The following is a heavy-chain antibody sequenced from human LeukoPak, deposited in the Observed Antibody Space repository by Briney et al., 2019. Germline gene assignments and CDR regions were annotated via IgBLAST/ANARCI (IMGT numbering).Heavy chain of an antibody. D-gene: IGHD2-21*02. V-gene: IGHV5-51*01. CDR3: ARQGRYCGGDCKTSPFDP. CDR1: GYNFGTFW. CDR2: IYPDESDT. J-gene: IGHJ5*02. Sequence: GESLKISCKASGYNFGTFWIGWVRQMPGKGLEWMGIIYPDESDTRYSPPFQGQVTMSVDKSISTAYLRWSSLKASDTAMYYCARQGRYCGGDCKTSPFDPWGQGTLVTVSS.